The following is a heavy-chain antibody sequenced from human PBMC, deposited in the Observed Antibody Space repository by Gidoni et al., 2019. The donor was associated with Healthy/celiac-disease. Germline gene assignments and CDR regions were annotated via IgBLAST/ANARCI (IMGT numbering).Heavy chain of an antibody. V-gene: IGHV3-23*01. J-gene: IGHJ4*02. CDR2: ISGSGGST. D-gene: IGHD3-3*01. Sequence: EVQRLESGGGWVQPGGSLRLSGAASGFTFSSTAMSWVRQAPGKGLEWVSAISGSGGSTYYADSVKGRFTISRDNSKNTLYLQMNSLRAEDTAVYYCAKDSTIFDGPVDFDYWGQGTLVTVSS. CDR1: GFTFSSTA. CDR3: AKDSTIFDGPVDFDY.